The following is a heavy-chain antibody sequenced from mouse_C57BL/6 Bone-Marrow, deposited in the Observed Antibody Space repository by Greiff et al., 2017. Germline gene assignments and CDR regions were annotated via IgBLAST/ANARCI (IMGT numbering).Heavy chain of an antibody. V-gene: IGHV1-15*01. CDR3: TKGLRSYYVDY. CDR1: GYTFTDYE. CDR2: IDPETGGT. J-gene: IGHJ2*01. Sequence: VNVVESGAELVRPGASVTLSCKASGYTFTDYEMHWVKQTPVHGLEWIGAIDPETGGTAYNQKFKGKAILTVDKSSSTAYMELSSLTSEDSAVYYCTKGLRSYYVDYWGQGTTLTVSS. D-gene: IGHD3-2*02.